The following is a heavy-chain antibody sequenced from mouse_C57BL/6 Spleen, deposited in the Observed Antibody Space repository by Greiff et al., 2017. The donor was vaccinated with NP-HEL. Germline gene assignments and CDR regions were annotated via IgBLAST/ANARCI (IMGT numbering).Heavy chain of an antibody. Sequence: VQLQQSGPELVKPGASVKISCKASGYTFTDYYMNWVKQSHGKSLEWIGDINPNNGGTSYNQKFKGKATLTVDKSSSTAYMELRSLTSEDSAVYYCARSSDSSGYGFAYWGQGTLVTVSA. CDR2: INPNNGGT. D-gene: IGHD3-2*02. V-gene: IGHV1-26*01. CDR3: ARSSDSSGYGFAY. CDR1: GYTFTDYY. J-gene: IGHJ3*01.